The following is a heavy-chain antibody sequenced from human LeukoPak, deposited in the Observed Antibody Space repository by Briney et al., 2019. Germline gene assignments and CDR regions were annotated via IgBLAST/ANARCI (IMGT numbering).Heavy chain of an antibody. V-gene: IGHV3-53*01. Sequence: GGSLRLSCAAPGFTVSSYYMSWVRQAPGKGLEWVSVIYIGGSTYYAESVKGRFTISRDNSKNTLYLQMNSLRVEDTAVYYCATDREGDPSAYYLVGGQGTLITVSS. CDR1: GFTVSSYY. D-gene: IGHD3-22*01. CDR2: IYIGGST. CDR3: ATDREGDPSAYYLV. J-gene: IGHJ4*02.